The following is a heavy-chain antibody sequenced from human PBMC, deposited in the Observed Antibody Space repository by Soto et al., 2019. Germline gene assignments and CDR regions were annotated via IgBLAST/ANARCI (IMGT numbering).Heavy chain of an antibody. CDR1: GFTFSSYG. V-gene: IGHV3-30*18. CDR3: AKDGYGYTIYNY. CDR2: ISYDGSNK. D-gene: IGHD5-18*01. J-gene: IGHJ4*02. Sequence: PGGSLRLSCAASGFTFSSYGLHWVRQAPGKGLEWVAVISYDGSNKYYADSVKGRFTISRDNSKNTLYLQMNSLRAEDTAVYYCAKDGYGYTIYNYWGQGTLVTVSS.